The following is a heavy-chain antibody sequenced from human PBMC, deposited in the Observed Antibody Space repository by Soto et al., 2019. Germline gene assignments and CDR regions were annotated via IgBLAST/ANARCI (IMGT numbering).Heavy chain of an antibody. CDR3: ARLGGSGSYYYGMDV. J-gene: IGHJ6*02. CDR2: VKHGGTS. CDR1: GGSFSGYY. Sequence: PSETLSLTCAVHGGSFSGYYWDWIRQPPGKGLEWIGEVKHGGTSNYNPSLKSRVTISVDTSKNQFSLKLSSVTAADTAVYYCARLGGSGSYYYGMDVWGQGTTVT. V-gene: IGHV4-34*01. D-gene: IGHD6-19*01.